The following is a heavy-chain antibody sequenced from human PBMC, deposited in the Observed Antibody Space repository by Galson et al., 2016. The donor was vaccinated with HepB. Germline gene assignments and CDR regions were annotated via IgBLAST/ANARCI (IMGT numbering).Heavy chain of an antibody. V-gene: IGHV3-53*01. J-gene: IGHJ4*02. D-gene: IGHD3-10*01. CDR1: GFTVSNNY. Sequence: SLRLSYAVSGFTVSNNYMSWVRQAPGKGLEWVSLIYSGGSTYYADSVKGRFTISRDNSKNTLYLQMNSLRAEDTAVYYCARLYFGSGGAVDYWGQGTLVTVSS. CDR2: IYSGGST. CDR3: ARLYFGSGGAVDY.